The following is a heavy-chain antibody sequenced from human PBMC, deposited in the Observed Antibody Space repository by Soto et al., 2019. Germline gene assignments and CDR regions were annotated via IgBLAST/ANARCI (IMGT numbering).Heavy chain of an antibody. CDR1: GFSLSTSGMC. D-gene: IGHD2-15*01. CDR3: ARSTGTSSGGSRYISYYYYYMDV. Sequence: SGPTLVKPTQTLTLTCTFSGFSLSTSGMCVSWIRQPPGKALEWLARIDWDDDKYYSTSLKTRLTISKDTSKNQVVLTMANMDPVDTATYYCARSTGTSSGGSRYISYYYYYMDVWGKGTTVTVSS. J-gene: IGHJ6*03. V-gene: IGHV2-70*11. CDR2: IDWDDDK.